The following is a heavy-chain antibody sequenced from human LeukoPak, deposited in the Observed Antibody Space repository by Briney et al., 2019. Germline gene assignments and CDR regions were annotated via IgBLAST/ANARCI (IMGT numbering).Heavy chain of an antibody. D-gene: IGHD6-19*01. CDR3: AKDMGYSSGWYRFDY. Sequence: PGGSLRLSCAASGFTFDDYAMHWVRQAPGKGLEWVSGTSWNSGNIGYADSVKGRFTISRDNAKNSLYLQMNSLRAEDTALYYCAKDMGYSSGWYRFDYWGQGTLVTVSS. V-gene: IGHV3-9*01. J-gene: IGHJ4*02. CDR2: TSWNSGNI. CDR1: GFTFDDYA.